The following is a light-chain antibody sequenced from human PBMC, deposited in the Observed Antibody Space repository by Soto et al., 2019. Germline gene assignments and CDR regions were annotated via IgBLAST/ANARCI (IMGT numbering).Light chain of an antibody. CDR2: DAS. CDR1: QSISSW. Sequence: IQMTQSPSTLSASVGGGVTITCRASQSISSWLAWYQQKPGKAPKLLIYDASSLESGVPSRFSGSGSGTEFTLTISSLQPDDFATYYCQQYNSYAWTFGQGTKVDIK. J-gene: IGKJ1*01. CDR3: QQYNSYAWT. V-gene: IGKV1-5*01.